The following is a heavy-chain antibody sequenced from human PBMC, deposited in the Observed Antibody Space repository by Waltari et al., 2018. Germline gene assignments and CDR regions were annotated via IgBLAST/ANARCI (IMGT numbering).Heavy chain of an antibody. Sequence: EVQLVESVGDLVQPGGSLRLSCAASGFVFSSHWTQWVRQVPGKGLVWVSLINSDGSNTEYADSVKGRFTISRDNAKNSLYLQMNSLRVEDTAVYYCLGGAGWLTDYWGQGTLVTVSS. CDR1: GFVFSSHW. D-gene: IGHD2-15*01. CDR3: LGGAGWLTDY. CDR2: INSDGSNT. J-gene: IGHJ4*02. V-gene: IGHV3-74*03.